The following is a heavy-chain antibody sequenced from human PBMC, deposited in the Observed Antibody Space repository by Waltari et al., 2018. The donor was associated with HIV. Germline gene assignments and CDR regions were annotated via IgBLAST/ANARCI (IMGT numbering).Heavy chain of an antibody. D-gene: IGHD5-12*01. Sequence: QVQLVESGGGVVQPGGSLRLSCAASGFTFSSYGLHWVRQGPGKGLEWVAFIRYDGSNKYYADSVKGRFTISRDNSKNTLYLQMNSLRAEDTAVYYCAKDNSIQGYSGSYGMDVWGQGTTVTVSS. CDR2: IRYDGSNK. CDR1: GFTFSSYG. J-gene: IGHJ6*02. CDR3: AKDNSIQGYSGSYGMDV. V-gene: IGHV3-30*02.